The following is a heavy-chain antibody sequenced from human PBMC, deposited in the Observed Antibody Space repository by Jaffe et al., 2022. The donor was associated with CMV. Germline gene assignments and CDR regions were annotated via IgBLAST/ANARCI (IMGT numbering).Heavy chain of an antibody. CDR3: ARGPETLRSEDNWFDP. V-gene: IGHV4-4*02. Sequence: QVQLQESGPGLVKPSGTLSLTCTVSGGSISNSDWWNWVRQPLGRGLEWIGEMHYSGTRRHSPSLSSRITISLDNSKNQFSLKLTSVTAADTAIYYCARGPETLRSEDNWFDPWGQGILVTVSS. CDR1: GGSISNSDW. J-gene: IGHJ5*02. CDR2: MHYSGTR.